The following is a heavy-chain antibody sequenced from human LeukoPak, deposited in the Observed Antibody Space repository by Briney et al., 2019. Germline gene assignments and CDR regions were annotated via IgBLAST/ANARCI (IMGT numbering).Heavy chain of an antibody. V-gene: IGHV1-2*02. CDR2: INPNSGGT. CDR3: ARKPASYSYYYYGMDV. Sequence: ASVKVSCKASGYTFTGCYMHWVRQAPGQGLEWMGWINPNSGGTNYAQKFQGRVTMTRDTSISTAYMELSRLRSDDTAVYYCARKPASYSYYYYGMDVWGQGTTVTVSS. CDR1: GYTFTGCY. J-gene: IGHJ6*02. D-gene: IGHD4-11*01.